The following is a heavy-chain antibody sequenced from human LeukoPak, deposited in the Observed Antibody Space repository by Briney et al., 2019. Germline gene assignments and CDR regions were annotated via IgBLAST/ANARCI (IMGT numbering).Heavy chain of an antibody. CDR3: ARDRGSGWLDAFDI. J-gene: IGHJ3*02. D-gene: IGHD6-19*01. Sequence: GGSLRLSCAASGFTFSSYWMSWVRQAPGKGLEWVANIKQDGSEKYYVDSVKGRFTISRDNAKNSLYLQMNSLRAEDTAVYYCARDRGSGWLDAFDIWGQGTMVTVSS. CDR2: IKQDGSEK. V-gene: IGHV3-7*01. CDR1: GFTFSSYW.